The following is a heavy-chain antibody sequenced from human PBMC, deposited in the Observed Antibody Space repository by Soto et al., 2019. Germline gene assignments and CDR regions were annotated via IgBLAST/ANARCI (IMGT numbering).Heavy chain of an antibody. D-gene: IGHD6-19*01. J-gene: IGHJ5*01. CDR3: VRAGPTVAGPSYNWFDS. CDR1: GFTFTSYS. Sequence: EVHLVESGGGLVKTGGSLRLSCAASGFTFTSYSMNWVRQAPGKGLEWVSSITSSSTYIYYADSVNGRFTISRDNARDSLYLQMNSLRTEDTAVYYCVRAGPTVAGPSYNWFDSWGQGTLVTVSS. V-gene: IGHV3-21*01. CDR2: ITSSSTYI.